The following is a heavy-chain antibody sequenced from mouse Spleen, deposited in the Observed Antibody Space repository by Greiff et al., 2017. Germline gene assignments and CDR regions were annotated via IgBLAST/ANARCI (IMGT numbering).Heavy chain of an antibody. CDR2: ISSGSSTI. D-gene: IGHD2-1*01. Sequence: EVMLVESGGGLVKPGGSLKLSCAASGFTFSDYGMHWVRQAPEKGLEWVAYISSGSSTIYYADTVKGRFTISRDNAKNTLFLKMTSLRSEDTAMYYCARDGNYWFAYWGQGTLVTVSA. CDR1: GFTFSDYG. CDR3: ARDGNYWFAY. J-gene: IGHJ3*01. V-gene: IGHV5-17*01.